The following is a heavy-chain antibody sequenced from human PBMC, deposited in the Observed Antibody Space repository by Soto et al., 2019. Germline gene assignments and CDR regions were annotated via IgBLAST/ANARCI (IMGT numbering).Heavy chain of an antibody. CDR1: GFIFSETC. J-gene: IGHJ4*02. D-gene: IGHD6-19*01. CDR2: IKRKVDGEVT. CDR3: TADLYSSSAWANDY. V-gene: IGHV3-15*07. Sequence: EVQLVESGGAFVNPGGSLRLSCAASGFIFSETCMNWVRQGPGKGLEWVASIKRKVDGEVTNYAAPVKGRFTISRDDSKNTVSLQIDSLKTEDTAVYYCTADLYSSSAWANDYWGQGTLVTVSS.